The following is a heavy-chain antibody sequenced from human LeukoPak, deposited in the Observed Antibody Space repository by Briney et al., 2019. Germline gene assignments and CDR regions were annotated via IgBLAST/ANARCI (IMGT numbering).Heavy chain of an antibody. V-gene: IGHV1-2*06. CDR3: ARDPFPTVTVYYYYYMDV. J-gene: IGHJ6*03. CDR1: VYTFTPYY. Sequence: GASVRVSSTASVYTFTPYYMHWVRQAPGQGLEWMGRINPNSGGTNYAQKFQGRVTMTRDTSTSTAYMELSRLRSDDTAVYYCARDPFPTVTVYYYYYMDVWGKGTTVTVSS. D-gene: IGHD4-17*01. CDR2: INPNSGGT.